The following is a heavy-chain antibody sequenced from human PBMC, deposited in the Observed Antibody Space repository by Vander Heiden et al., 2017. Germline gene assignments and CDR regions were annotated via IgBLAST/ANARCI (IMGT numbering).Heavy chain of an antibody. V-gene: IGHV3-7*01. CDR2: IKPDGSDE. CDR3: LGSGASAY. CDR1: GFKFSDYW. J-gene: IGHJ4*02. Sequence: EEQLVESGGGLVQPGGSLRVSCAASGFKFSDYWLKWVRQAPGKGLEWVANIKPDGSDEYYVDSVKGRFTISRDNARKSLFLHMNSLRAEDTAVYYCLGSGASAYWGQGALVAVSS. D-gene: IGHD2-15*01.